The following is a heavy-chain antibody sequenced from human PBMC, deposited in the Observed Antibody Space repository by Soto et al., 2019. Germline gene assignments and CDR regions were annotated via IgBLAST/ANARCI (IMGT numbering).Heavy chain of an antibody. CDR1: GGSISSYY. Sequence: SETLSLTCTVSGGSISSYYWSWIRQPPGKGLEWIGYIYYSGSTDYNPSLKSRVTISVDTSKNQFSLKLSSVTAADTAVYYCAREMPYSNYYYYYMDVWGKGTTVTVSS. D-gene: IGHD4-4*01. J-gene: IGHJ6*03. V-gene: IGHV4-59*01. CDR2: IYYSGST. CDR3: AREMPYSNYYYYYMDV.